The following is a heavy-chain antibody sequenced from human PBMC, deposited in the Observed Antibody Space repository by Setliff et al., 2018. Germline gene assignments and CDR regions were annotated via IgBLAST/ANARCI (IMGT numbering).Heavy chain of an antibody. CDR2: ISGSGGNT. CDR1: GFTFSSYA. V-gene: IGHV3-23*01. Sequence: GGSLSLSCAASGFTFSSYAMSWVRQAPGKGLEWVSAISGSGGNTYYADSVKGRFTISRDNSKNTLYLQMNSLRAEDTAVYYCAKDLRSSPRVIDAFDIWGQGTMVTVSS. CDR3: AKDLRSSPRVIDAFDI. D-gene: IGHD2-2*01. J-gene: IGHJ3*02.